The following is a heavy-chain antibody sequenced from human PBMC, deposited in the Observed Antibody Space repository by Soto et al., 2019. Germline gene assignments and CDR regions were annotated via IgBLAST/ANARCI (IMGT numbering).Heavy chain of an antibody. D-gene: IGHD1-26*01. J-gene: IGHJ4*02. Sequence: EVQLVESGGGLVQPGGSLRLSCAASGFSFNTYEMTWVRQAPGKGLEWVSYISTSGSTIYYADSVKGRFTISRDNGKNSLYLQMNSLRAEDTAVYYFAYGGSCDYWGQGTQVTVSS. CDR3: AYGGSCDY. CDR1: GFSFNTYE. V-gene: IGHV3-48*03. CDR2: ISTSGSTI.